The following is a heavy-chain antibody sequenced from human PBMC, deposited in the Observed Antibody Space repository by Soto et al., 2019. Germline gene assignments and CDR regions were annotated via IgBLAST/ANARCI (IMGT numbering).Heavy chain of an antibody. D-gene: IGHD5-12*01. Sequence: QVQLVESGGGVVQPGRSLRLSCAASGFTFSSYGMHWVRQAPGKGLEWVAVIWYDGSNKYYADSVKGRFTISRDNSKNTLYLQMNSLRAEDTAVYYCARSAVDISFDYWGQGTLVTVSS. CDR1: GFTFSSYG. CDR2: IWYDGSNK. J-gene: IGHJ4*02. CDR3: ARSAVDISFDY. V-gene: IGHV3-33*01.